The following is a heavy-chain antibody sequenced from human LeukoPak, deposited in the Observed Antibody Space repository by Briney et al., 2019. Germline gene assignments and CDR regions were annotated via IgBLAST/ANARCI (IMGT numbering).Heavy chain of an antibody. CDR3: ALLAVASDFDY. Sequence: PGGSLRLSSAVSGFPFSVYEMNWFRQAPGKGLEWVSNIGSSGTTIYYADSVKGRFSISRDNAKSSLYLQMNSLRVEDTAVYYCALLAVASDFDYWGQGALVTVSS. J-gene: IGHJ4*02. V-gene: IGHV3-48*03. D-gene: IGHD6-19*01. CDR2: IGSSGTTI. CDR1: GFPFSVYE.